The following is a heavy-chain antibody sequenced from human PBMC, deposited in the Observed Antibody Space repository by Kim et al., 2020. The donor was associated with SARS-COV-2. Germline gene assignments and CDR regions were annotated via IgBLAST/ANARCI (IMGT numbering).Heavy chain of an antibody. D-gene: IGHD3-22*01. J-gene: IGHJ4*02. CDR3: ARDRHLYDSSGSDVDY. V-gene: IGHV3-11*04. Sequence: SVKSRFTISRGNAKNSLYLQRNSLGAEDTAVYYCARDRHLYDSSGSDVDYWGQGTLVTVSS.